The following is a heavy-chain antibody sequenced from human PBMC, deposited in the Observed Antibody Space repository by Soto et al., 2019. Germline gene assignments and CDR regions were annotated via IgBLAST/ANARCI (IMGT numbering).Heavy chain of an antibody. Sequence: SETLSLTCTVSGGSISSSSYYWGWIRQPPGKGLEWIGSLFYRGSTYSNPSLKGRVTISVDTSKWQFSLKLTSVTAADTAVYYCARPLWGGATKDYWCQGTLVTVSS. D-gene: IGHD1-26*01. CDR2: LFYRGST. CDR1: GGSISSSSYY. CDR3: ARPLWGGATKDY. J-gene: IGHJ4*02. V-gene: IGHV4-39*01.